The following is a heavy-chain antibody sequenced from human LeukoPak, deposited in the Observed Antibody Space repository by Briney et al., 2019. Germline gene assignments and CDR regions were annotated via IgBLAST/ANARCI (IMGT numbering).Heavy chain of an antibody. Sequence: SETLSLTCSVSGGTPNSFYWSWIRQPPGKGLEYIGYVYYTGKTNYNPSFKSRVTLSADTSKNQFSLKLSSVTVADTAVYYCARWNAVITSLDHWGQGILVAVSS. V-gene: IGHV4-59*08. J-gene: IGHJ4*02. D-gene: IGHD3-16*01. CDR2: VYYTGKT. CDR1: GGTPNSFY. CDR3: ARWNAVITSLDH.